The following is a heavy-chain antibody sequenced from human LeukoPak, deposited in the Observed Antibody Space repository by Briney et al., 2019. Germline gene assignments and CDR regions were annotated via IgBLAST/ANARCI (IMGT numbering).Heavy chain of an antibody. J-gene: IGHJ4*02. CDR2: ISGSGCST. Sequence: GWSLRLSCAASGFTFSSYAMSWVRQAPGKGLEGVSAISGSGCSTYFADSLKGRFTISRDNSKNTLYLQLNSLRAEDTAVYYCAKGVRAVAGTSRPNWGQGTLVTVSS. V-gene: IGHV3-23*01. D-gene: IGHD6-19*01. CDR3: AKGVRAVAGTSRPN. CDR1: GFTFSSYA.